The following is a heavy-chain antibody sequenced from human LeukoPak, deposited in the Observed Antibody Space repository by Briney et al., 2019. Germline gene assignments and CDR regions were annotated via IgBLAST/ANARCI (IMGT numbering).Heavy chain of an antibody. D-gene: IGHD3/OR15-3a*01. CDR2: SSSSGSTI. CDR1: GFTLSDYY. J-gene: IGHJ4*02. Sequence: PGGSLRLSCAASGFTLSDYYMSWIRQAPGKRLEWVSYSSSSGSTIYYADSVKGRFAISRDNAKNSLYLQMNSLRAEDTAVYYCARRRDFIDYWGQRTLVTVSS. CDR3: ARRRDFIDY. V-gene: IGHV3-11*01.